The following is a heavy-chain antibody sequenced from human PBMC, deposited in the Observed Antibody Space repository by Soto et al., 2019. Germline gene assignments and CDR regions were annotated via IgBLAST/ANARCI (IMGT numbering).Heavy chain of an antibody. J-gene: IGHJ4*02. D-gene: IGHD3-10*01. CDR1: GGSISSYY. CDR3: ARASGTMVRFDY. CDR2: IYYSGST. Sequence: SETLSLTCTVSGGSISSYYWSWIRQPPGKGLEWIGYIYYSGSTNYNPSLKSRVTISVDTSKNQFSLKLSSVTAADTAVYYCARASGTMVRFDYWGQGTLVTVSS. V-gene: IGHV4-59*01.